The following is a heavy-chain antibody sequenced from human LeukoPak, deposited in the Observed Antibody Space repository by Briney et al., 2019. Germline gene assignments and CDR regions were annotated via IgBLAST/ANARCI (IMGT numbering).Heavy chain of an antibody. Sequence: GGSLRLSCAASGFTFSSYWMSWVRQAPGKGLEWVANIKQDGSEKYYVDSVKGRFTISRDNAKNPLYLQMNSLRAEDTAVYYCARSPRSPLYYDYVWGSNGFDYWGQGTLVTVSS. V-gene: IGHV3-7*03. D-gene: IGHD3-16*01. CDR1: GFTFSSYW. CDR3: ARSPRSPLYYDYVWGSNGFDY. CDR2: IKQDGSEK. J-gene: IGHJ4*02.